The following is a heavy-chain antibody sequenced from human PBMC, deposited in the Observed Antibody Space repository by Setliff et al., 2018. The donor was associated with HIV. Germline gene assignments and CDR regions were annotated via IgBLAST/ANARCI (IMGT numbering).Heavy chain of an antibody. V-gene: IGHV3-30-3*01. CDR1: GFTFSSYA. CDR3: AKVRPRQLVSAKPPYFFDY. D-gene: IGHD6-13*01. J-gene: IGHJ4*02. CDR2: ISYDGSNK. Sequence: PGGSLRLSCAASGFTFSSYAMHWVRQAPGKGLEWVAVISYDGSNKYYADSVKGRFTISRDNSKNTLYLQMNSLRPEDTAVYYCAKVRPRQLVSAKPPYFFDYWGQGTLVTVSS.